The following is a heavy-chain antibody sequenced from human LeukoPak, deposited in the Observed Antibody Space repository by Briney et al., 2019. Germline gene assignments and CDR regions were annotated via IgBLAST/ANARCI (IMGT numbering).Heavy chain of an antibody. CDR3: ARAYSPSSLYFDY. D-gene: IGHD6-6*01. CDR1: GASISSGDYY. V-gene: IGHV4-31*03. J-gene: IGHJ4*02. Sequence: PSQTLSLTCTVSGASISSGDYYWSWIRQHPGKGLEWIGYIYDSGSTYYNPSLKSRITISVDMSQSQFSLKLSSVTAADTAVYFCARAYSPSSLYFDYWGQGTLVTVSS. CDR2: IYDSGST.